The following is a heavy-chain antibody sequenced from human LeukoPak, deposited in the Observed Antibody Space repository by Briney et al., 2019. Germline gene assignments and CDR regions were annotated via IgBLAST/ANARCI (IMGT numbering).Heavy chain of an antibody. CDR1: GFTFSSYA. D-gene: IGHD2-2*02. CDR2: IKSKTDGGTT. Sequence: GGSLRLSCAASGFTFSSYAMSWVRQAPGKGLEWVGRIKSKTDGGTTDYAAPVKGRFTISRDDSKNTLYLQMNSLKTEDTAVYYCTAGLYPDAFNIWGQGTMVTVSS. V-gene: IGHV3-15*01. CDR3: TAGLYPDAFNI. J-gene: IGHJ3*02.